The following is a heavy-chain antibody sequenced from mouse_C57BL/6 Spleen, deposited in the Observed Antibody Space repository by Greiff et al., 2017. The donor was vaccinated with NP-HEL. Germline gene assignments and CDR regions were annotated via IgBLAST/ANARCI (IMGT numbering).Heavy chain of an antibody. V-gene: IGHV1-7*01. CDR1: GSTFTSYC. Sequence: QVQLQQSGAELAKPGASVKLSCKASGSTFTSYCLHWVIQRPGQGLEWIGYINPCSGYTKYNQKFKDKAPLTADKSSSTAYMQMSSLTYADSAVYYFAGSGKPLYFDYWGQGTTLTVSS. CDR2: INPCSGYT. D-gene: IGHD1-3*01. CDR3: AGSGKPLYFDY. J-gene: IGHJ2*01.